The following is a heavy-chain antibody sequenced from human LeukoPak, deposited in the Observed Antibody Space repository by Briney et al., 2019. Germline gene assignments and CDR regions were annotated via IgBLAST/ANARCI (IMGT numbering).Heavy chain of an antibody. J-gene: IGHJ4*02. Sequence: GESLQISCQDSGYSFTSYWISWVRQMPGKGLEWMGRIDPSDSYINYSPSFQGHVTISADKSISAAYLQWSSLEASDTAMYYCARRGDLALYIDYWGQGTLVTVSS. D-gene: IGHD4-17*01. V-gene: IGHV5-10-1*01. CDR1: GYSFTSYW. CDR2: IDPSDSYI. CDR3: ARRGDLALYIDY.